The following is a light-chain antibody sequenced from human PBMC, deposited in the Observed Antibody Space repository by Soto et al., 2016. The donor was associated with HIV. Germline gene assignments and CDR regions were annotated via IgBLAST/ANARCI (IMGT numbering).Light chain of an antibody. CDR3: QAWDRSTVV. V-gene: IGLV3-21*01. J-gene: IGLJ2*01. Sequence: SYELTQPPSVSVAPGKTARITCGGNNIGSKSVHWYQQRPGQSPMVLIYQDTKRPSGIPDRFSGSTSGNTATLTISGAQTVDEADYYCQAWDRSTVVFGGGTKLTVL. CDR2: QDT. CDR1: NIGSKS.